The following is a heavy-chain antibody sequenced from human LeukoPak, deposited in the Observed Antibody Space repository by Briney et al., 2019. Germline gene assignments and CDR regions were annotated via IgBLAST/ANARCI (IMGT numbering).Heavy chain of an antibody. D-gene: IGHD3-16*01. Sequence: SETQSLTCTVSGGSISSYYWSWIRQPPGKGLEWIGYIYTSGSTNYNPSLKSRVTISVDTSKNQFSLKLSSVTAADTAVYYCAKGWGGGDFDYWGQGTLVTVSS. J-gene: IGHJ4*02. CDR2: IYTSGST. CDR1: GGSISSYY. V-gene: IGHV4-4*09. CDR3: AKGWGGGDFDY.